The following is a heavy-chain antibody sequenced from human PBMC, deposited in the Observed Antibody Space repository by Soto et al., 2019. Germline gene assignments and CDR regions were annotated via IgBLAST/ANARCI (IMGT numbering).Heavy chain of an antibody. V-gene: IGHV5-51*01. CDR2: IYPGDSDT. CDR3: ARRKTRTVYSNYDFDY. CDR1: GYSFTSCW. D-gene: IGHD4-4*01. Sequence: PGESLKISCKGSGYSFTSCWIGWVRQMPGKGLEWMGIIYPGDSDTRYSPSFQGQVTISADKSISTAYLQWSSLKASDTAMYYCARRKTRTVYSNYDFDYWGQGTLVTVSS. J-gene: IGHJ4*02.